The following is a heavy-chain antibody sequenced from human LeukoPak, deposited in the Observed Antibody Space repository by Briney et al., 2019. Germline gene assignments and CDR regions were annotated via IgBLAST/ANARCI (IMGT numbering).Heavy chain of an antibody. CDR3: AGSSSWSHFDY. CDR1: GGSFSDYY. Sequence: SETLSLTCAVYGGSFSDYYWNWIRQPPGKGLEWIGEINHSGSTNYNPSLKSRVTISVDTSKNQFSLKLSSVIAADTAVYYCAGSSSWSHFDYWGQGTLVTVSS. CDR2: INHSGST. V-gene: IGHV4-34*01. D-gene: IGHD6-13*01. J-gene: IGHJ4*02.